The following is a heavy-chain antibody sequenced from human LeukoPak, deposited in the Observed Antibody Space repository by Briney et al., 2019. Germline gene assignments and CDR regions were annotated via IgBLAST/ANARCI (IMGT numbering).Heavy chain of an antibody. CDR1: GFTFSSYA. CDR3: AKPIAVAGTDYYYGMDV. Sequence: GGSLRLSCAASGFTFSSYAMSWVRQAPGKGLEWVSAISGSGGSTYYADSVKGRFTISRDNSKNTLYLQMNSLRAEDTAVYYCAKPIAVAGTDYYYGMDVWGQGTTVTVSS. J-gene: IGHJ6*02. CDR2: ISGSGGST. D-gene: IGHD6-19*01. V-gene: IGHV3-23*01.